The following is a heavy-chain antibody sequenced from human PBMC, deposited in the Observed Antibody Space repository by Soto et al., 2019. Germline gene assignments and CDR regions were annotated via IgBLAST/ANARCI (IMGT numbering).Heavy chain of an antibody. D-gene: IGHD3-10*01. Sequence: GGSLRLSCAASGFTFSSYTMAWVRQAPGKGLEWVSSISGSGGSTFYADSVKGRFTISRDNSKNTLYVQMNSLRAEDTALYYCAKFYYGAGTFFEYWGQGTLVTVSS. CDR2: ISGSGGST. J-gene: IGHJ4*02. V-gene: IGHV3-23*01. CDR1: GFTFSSYT. CDR3: AKFYYGAGTFFEY.